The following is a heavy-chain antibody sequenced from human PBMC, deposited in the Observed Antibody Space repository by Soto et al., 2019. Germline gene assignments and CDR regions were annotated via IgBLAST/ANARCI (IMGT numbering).Heavy chain of an antibody. CDR3: AKDGDVAAASYYFDY. CDR2: ISYGGSDQ. CDR1: GFTFSRYG. V-gene: IGHV3-30*18. J-gene: IGHJ4*02. Sequence: GGSLRLSCAASGFTFSRYGMHWVRQAPGKGLEWVAVISYGGSDQYYADSVKGRFTISRDNSKNTLYLQMNSLRAEDTAVYYCAKDGDVAAASYYFDYWGQGTLVTVSS. D-gene: IGHD6-13*01.